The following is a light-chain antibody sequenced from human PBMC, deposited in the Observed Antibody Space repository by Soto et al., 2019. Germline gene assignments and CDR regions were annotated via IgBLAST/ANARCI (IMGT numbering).Light chain of an antibody. Sequence: DIQMTQSPSSLSASVGDRVTITCQASQDISNYLNWYQQKPGKAPKLLIYDASNLETEVPSRFSGSGSGTDFTFTISSLYPADIATYYCQQYDNLSSFTFGPGTKVDIK. V-gene: IGKV1-33*01. J-gene: IGKJ3*01. CDR2: DAS. CDR1: QDISNY. CDR3: QQYDNLSSFT.